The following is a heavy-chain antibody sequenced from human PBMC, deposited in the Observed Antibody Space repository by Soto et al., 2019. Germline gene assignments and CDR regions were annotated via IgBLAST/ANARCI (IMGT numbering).Heavy chain of an antibody. CDR2: ISYDGSNK. Sequence: GGSLRLSCAASGFTFSSYAMHWVRQAPGKGLEWVAVISYDGSNKCYADSVEGRFTISRDNSKNTLYLQVNSLRAEDTAVYYCARGPRLVSSPPYNWFDPWGQGTLVTVSS. CDR1: GFTFSSYA. V-gene: IGHV3-30-3*01. J-gene: IGHJ5*02. D-gene: IGHD3-9*01. CDR3: ARGPRLVSSPPYNWFDP.